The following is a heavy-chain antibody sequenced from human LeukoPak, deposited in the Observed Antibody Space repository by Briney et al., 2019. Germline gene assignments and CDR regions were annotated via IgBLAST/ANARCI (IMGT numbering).Heavy chain of an antibody. CDR1: GGSISSYY. Sequence: SETLSLTCTVSGGSISSYYWRWIRQPAGKGLEWIGRIYTSGSTNYNPSLKSRVTMSVDTSKNQFSLKLSSVTAADTAVYYCARERYDSSGYYKAIDYWGQGTLVTVSS. V-gene: IGHV4-4*07. D-gene: IGHD3-22*01. CDR3: ARERYDSSGYYKAIDY. J-gene: IGHJ4*02. CDR2: IYTSGST.